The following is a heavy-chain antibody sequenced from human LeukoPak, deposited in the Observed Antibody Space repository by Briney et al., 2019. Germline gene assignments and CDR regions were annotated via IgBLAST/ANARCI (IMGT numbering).Heavy chain of an antibody. CDR1: GDSISDSIW. Sequence: QPSGTLSLTCTVSGDSISDSIWWSWLRQPPGQGLEWIGEVDHTGNTNYRPSLDSRVTLSIDTSKNHFSLTLTSVTAADTAVYYCARNVRFFDSWGQGTRVTVSS. CDR3: ARNVRFFDS. D-gene: IGHD1-1*01. J-gene: IGHJ4*02. V-gene: IGHV4-4*02. CDR2: VDHTGNT.